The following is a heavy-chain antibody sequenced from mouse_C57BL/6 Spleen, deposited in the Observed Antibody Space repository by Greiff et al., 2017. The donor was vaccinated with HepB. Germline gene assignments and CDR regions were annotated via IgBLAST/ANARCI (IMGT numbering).Heavy chain of an antibody. D-gene: IGHD1-1*01. Sequence: QVQLQQPGAELVRPGTSVKLSCKASGYTFTSYWMHWVKQRPGQGLEWIGVIDPSDSYTNYNQKFKGKATLTVDTSSSTAYMQLSSLTSEDSAVYYCARSRGGSTTPYWYFDVWGTGTTVTVSS. CDR3: ARSRGGSTTPYWYFDV. CDR1: GYTFTSYW. J-gene: IGHJ1*03. CDR2: IDPSDSYT. V-gene: IGHV1-59*01.